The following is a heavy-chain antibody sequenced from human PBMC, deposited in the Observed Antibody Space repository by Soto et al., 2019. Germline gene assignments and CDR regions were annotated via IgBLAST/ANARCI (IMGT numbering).Heavy chain of an antibody. CDR2: IYYSGST. CDR3: AIHPYGKDVVWFDP. D-gene: IGHD2-21*01. CDR1: GGSISSSSYY. V-gene: IGHV4-39*01. Sequence: SETLSLTCTVSGGSISSSSYYWGWIRQPPGKGLEWIGSIYYSGSTYYNPSLKSRVTISVDTSKNQFSLKLSSVTAADTAVYYCAIHPYGKDVVWFDPWGQGTLVTVSS. J-gene: IGHJ5*02.